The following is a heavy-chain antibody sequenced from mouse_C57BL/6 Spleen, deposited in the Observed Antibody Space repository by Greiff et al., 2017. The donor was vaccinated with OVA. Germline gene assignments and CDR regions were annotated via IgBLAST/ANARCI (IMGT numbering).Heavy chain of an antibody. V-gene: IGHV1-82*01. Sequence: VQLQESGPELVKPGASVKISCKASGYAFSSSWMNWVKQRPGKGLEWIGRIYPGDGDTDYNGKFKGKATLTADKSSSTAYMQLSSLTSEDSAVYFCAYYDYGDAYWGQGTLVTVSA. CDR3: AYYDYGDAY. D-gene: IGHD2-4*01. CDR1: GYAFSSSW. CDR2: IYPGDGDT. J-gene: IGHJ3*01.